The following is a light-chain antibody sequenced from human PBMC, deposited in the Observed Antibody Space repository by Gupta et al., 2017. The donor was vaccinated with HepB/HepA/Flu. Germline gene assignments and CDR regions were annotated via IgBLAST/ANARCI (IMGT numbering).Light chain of an antibody. CDR1: SSDVGAYNY. Sequence: QSALTQPASVSWYPGQSITISCPGTSSDVGAYNYVSWYQQHPGKAPKVVVYDVTNRPSGVSNRFSGSKSGSTASLAISGLQAEDEADYYCSSYTVTGTLVFGGGTKLTVL. CDR3: SSYTVTGTLV. J-gene: IGLJ2*01. CDR2: DVT. V-gene: IGLV2-14*01.